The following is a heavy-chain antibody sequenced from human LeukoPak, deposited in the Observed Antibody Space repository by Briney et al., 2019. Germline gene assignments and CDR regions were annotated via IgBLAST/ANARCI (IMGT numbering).Heavy chain of an antibody. CDR2: IYTSGST. J-gene: IGHJ6*03. D-gene: IGHD3-9*01. CDR3: ARVGYDILTGRYYYYYMDV. CDR1: GGSISSYY. Sequence: PSETLSLTCTVSGGSISSYYWSWIRQPAGKGLEWIGRIYTSGSTNYNPSLKSRVTMSVDTSKNQFSLKLSSVTAADTAVYYCARVGYDILTGRYYYYYMDVWGKGTTVTISS. V-gene: IGHV4-4*07.